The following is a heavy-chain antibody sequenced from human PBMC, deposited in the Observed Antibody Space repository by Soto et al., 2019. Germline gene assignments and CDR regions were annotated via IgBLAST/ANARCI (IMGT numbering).Heavy chain of an antibody. Sequence: PSQTLSLTCAISGDSISSNSAAWNWIRQSPSRGFKWLGRTYYRSRWYHDYAVSVKSRIIINPDTSKNQVSLQLNSVTPDDTAVYYCASYRYDYWGQGTVVTVSS. CDR3: ASYRYDY. D-gene: IGHD4-4*01. CDR2: TYYRSRWYH. CDR1: GDSISSNSAA. J-gene: IGHJ4*02. V-gene: IGHV6-1*01.